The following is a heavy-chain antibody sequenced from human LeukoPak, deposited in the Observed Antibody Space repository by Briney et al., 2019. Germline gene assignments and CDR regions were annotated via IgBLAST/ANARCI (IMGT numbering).Heavy chain of an antibody. CDR1: GFTFSSYA. CDR2: ISYAGTNE. Sequence: PGGSLRLSCAASGFTFSSYAMHWVRQAPGKGLEWVAVISYAGTNEYYADSVKGRFTISKDNSKNTLYLQMSSLRAEDTAVYYCAKGSAAGTDYDPPSDYWGQGTLVTVSS. V-gene: IGHV3-30-3*01. CDR3: AKGSAAGTDYDPPSDY. D-gene: IGHD6-13*01. J-gene: IGHJ4*02.